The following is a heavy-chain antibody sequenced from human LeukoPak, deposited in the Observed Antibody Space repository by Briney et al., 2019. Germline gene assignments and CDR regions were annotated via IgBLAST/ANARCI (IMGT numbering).Heavy chain of an antibody. D-gene: IGHD2-15*01. J-gene: IGHJ6*02. CDR3: ARYCSGGSCSVGVMVYGMDV. CDR2: ISGSGGST. CDR1: GFTFSSYA. Sequence: PGGSLRLSCGASGFTFSSYAMSWVRQAPAKRLELVSVISGSGGSTYYADSVNGRCTISRDNSKNKLYLEMNSLRAEDTAVYYCARYCSGGSCSVGVMVYGMDVWGQGTTVTVSS. V-gene: IGHV3-23*01.